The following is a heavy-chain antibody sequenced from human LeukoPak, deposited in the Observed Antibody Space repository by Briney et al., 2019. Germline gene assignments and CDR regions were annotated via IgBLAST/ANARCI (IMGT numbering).Heavy chain of an antibody. CDR2: ISGSGGST. D-gene: IGHD5-12*01. CDR3: AKDFGISGYDPSFDY. Sequence: GGSLRPSCAASGFTFTSYAMSWVRQAPGKGLEWVSAISGSGGSTYYPDSVKGRFTISRDNSKNTLYLQMNSLRAEDTAVYYCAKDFGISGYDPSFDYWGQGTLVTVSS. J-gene: IGHJ4*02. V-gene: IGHV3-23*01. CDR1: GFTFTSYA.